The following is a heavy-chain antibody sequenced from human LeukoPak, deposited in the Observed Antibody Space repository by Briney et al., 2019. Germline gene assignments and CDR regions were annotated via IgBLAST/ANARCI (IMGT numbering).Heavy chain of an antibody. Sequence: SVKVSYKASGGTFSSYAISWVRQAPGQGLEWMGGIIPIFGTANYAQKFQGRVTITADESTSTAYMELSSLRSEDTAVYYCARVGPSLRFLEWAEGNWFDPWGQGTLVTVSS. CDR1: GGTFSSYA. CDR3: ARVGPSLRFLEWAEGNWFDP. J-gene: IGHJ5*02. D-gene: IGHD3-3*01. CDR2: IIPIFGTA. V-gene: IGHV1-69*13.